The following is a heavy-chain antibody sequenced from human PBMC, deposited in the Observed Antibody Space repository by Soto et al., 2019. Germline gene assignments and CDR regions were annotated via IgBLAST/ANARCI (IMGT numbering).Heavy chain of an antibody. J-gene: IGHJ4*02. CDR2: TSSDGSKE. CDR3: AGAGYASGWYFRGIDY. D-gene: IGHD6-19*01. Sequence: QVQMVESGGGVVQPGKSLRLSCAASGFTLSSFAMHWVRQAPGKGLEWVAVTSSDGSKEYYADSVQGRFTISRDNSKNTLYLRMSRLGADNTAVVYCAGAGYASGWYFRGIDYWGQGTLVTVCS. V-gene: IGHV3-30*04. CDR1: GFTLSSFA.